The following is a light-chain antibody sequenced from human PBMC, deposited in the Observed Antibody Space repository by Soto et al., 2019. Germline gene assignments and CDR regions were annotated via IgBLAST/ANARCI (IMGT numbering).Light chain of an antibody. CDR1: SSDVGGYNY. V-gene: IGLV2-14*01. J-gene: IGLJ2*01. CDR3: SSYTSSPG. Sequence: QSVLTQPASVSGSPGQSITISCTGTSSDVGGYNYVSRYQQHPGKAPKLMIYDVSNRPSGVSNRFSGSKSGNTASLTISGLQAEDEADYYCSSYTSSPGFGGGTKVTVL. CDR2: DVS.